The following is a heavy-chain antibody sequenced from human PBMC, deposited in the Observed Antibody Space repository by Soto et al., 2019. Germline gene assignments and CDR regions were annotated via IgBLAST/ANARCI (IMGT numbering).Heavy chain of an antibody. D-gene: IGHD1-7*01. CDR3: AKVLLQENCNYPINDAFDI. V-gene: IGHV3-23*01. Sequence: GGSLRLSCAASGFTFSSYAMSWVRQAPGKGLEWVSAISGSGGSTYYADSVKGRFTISRDNSKNTLYLQMNSLRAEDTAVYYCAKVLLQENCNYPINDAFDIWGQGTMVTVSS. CDR1: GFTFSSYA. J-gene: IGHJ3*02. CDR2: ISGSGGST.